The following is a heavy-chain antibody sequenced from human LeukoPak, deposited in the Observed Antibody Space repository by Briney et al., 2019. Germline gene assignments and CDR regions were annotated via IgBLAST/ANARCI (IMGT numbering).Heavy chain of an antibody. CDR3: AGRGSGSYFDY. V-gene: IGHV3-23*01. D-gene: IGHD3-10*01. CDR2: ISGSGGST. Sequence: GGSLRLSCAASGFKFNSYAMSWVRQAPGKGLEWVSTISGSGGSTYYADSVKGRFTISRDNSKNTLYLQMHSLRAEDTAVYYCAGRGSGSYFDYWGQGTLVTVSS. J-gene: IGHJ4*02. CDR1: GFKFNSYA.